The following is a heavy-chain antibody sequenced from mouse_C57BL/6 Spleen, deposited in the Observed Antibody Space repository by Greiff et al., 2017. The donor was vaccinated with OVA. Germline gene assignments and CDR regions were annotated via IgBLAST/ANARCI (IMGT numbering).Heavy chain of an antibody. CDR2: IYPGSGST. D-gene: IGHD2-4*01. J-gene: IGHJ4*01. V-gene: IGHV1-55*01. CDR3: ARVDYDYDDAMDY. Sequence: QVQLQQPGAELVKPGASVKMSCKASGYTFTSYWITWVKQRPGQGLEWIGDIYPGSGSTNYNEKFKRKATLTVDTSSSTAYMQLSSLTSEDSAVYYCARVDYDYDDAMDYWGQGTSVTVSS. CDR1: GYTFTSYW.